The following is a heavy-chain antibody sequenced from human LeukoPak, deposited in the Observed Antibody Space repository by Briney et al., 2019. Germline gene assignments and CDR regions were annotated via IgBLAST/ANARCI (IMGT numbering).Heavy chain of an antibody. CDR3: ARSRATEIDY. J-gene: IGHJ4*02. CDR2: IYYSGST. Sequence: PSETLSLTCTVSGGSISNYYWSWIRQPPGKGLEWIGSIYYSGSTYYNPSLKSRVTISVDTSKNQFSLKLSSVTAADTAVYYCARSRATEIDYWGQGTLVTVSS. V-gene: IGHV4-39*07. CDR1: GGSISNYY. D-gene: IGHD1-14*01.